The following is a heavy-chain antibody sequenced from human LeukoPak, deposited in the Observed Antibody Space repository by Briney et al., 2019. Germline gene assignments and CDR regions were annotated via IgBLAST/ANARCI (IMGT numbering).Heavy chain of an antibody. D-gene: IGHD4-11*01. Sequence: GSLXLSXEASGSDFSNHYMSWVRQAPGKGLEWVAAISYGGSGEYYVDPVKGRFAISRDDAKNSLDLQMNSLRVEDTAVYYCTRLQSYAFAIWGQGTVVTVSA. V-gene: IGHV3-7*01. CDR3: TRLQSYAFAI. CDR2: ISYGGSGE. J-gene: IGHJ3*02. CDR1: GSDFSNHY.